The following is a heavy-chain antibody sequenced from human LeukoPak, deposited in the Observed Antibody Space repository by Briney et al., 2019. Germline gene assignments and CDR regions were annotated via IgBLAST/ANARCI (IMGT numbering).Heavy chain of an antibody. V-gene: IGHV3-53*01. CDR2: IYSSGFT. J-gene: IGHJ4*02. Sequence: QPGGSLRLSCADSGFTVSSNYMNWVRQAPGKGLEWVSLIYSSGFTFYADSVKGRFTISRDNSKNTLYLQMNSLRSEDTAVYYCARENDYIFDYWGQGTLVTVSS. CDR3: ARENDYIFDY. D-gene: IGHD4-11*01. CDR1: GFTVSSNY.